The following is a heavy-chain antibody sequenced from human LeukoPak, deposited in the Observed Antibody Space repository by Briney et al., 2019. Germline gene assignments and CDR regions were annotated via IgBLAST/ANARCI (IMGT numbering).Heavy chain of an antibody. CDR1: GFTFSIYG. CDR2: ISGSGVTT. CDR3: AKEDHRGAFDY. Sequence: GGSLRLSRAASGFTFSIYGMSWVRQSPGKGLEWVSVISGSGVTTYYADSVKGRFTISRDNSKNTLYLQLNSLTAEDTALYYCAKEDHRGAFDYWGQGTLVTVSS. D-gene: IGHD1-14*01. J-gene: IGHJ4*02. V-gene: IGHV3-23*01.